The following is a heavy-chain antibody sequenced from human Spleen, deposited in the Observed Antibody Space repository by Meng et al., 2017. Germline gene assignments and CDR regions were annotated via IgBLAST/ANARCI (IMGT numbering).Heavy chain of an antibody. J-gene: IGHJ4*02. D-gene: IGHD3-22*01. Sequence: QVQPVQSGAEVKKPGASVKVSCKASGYTFTGYYMHWVRQAPGQGLEWMGRINPNSGGTNYAQKFQGRVTMTRDTSISTAYMELSRLRSDDTAVYYCARDRYYYDSSGSFDYWGQGTLVTVSS. CDR1: GYTFTGYY. V-gene: IGHV1-2*06. CDR2: INPNSGGT. CDR3: ARDRYYYDSSGSFDY.